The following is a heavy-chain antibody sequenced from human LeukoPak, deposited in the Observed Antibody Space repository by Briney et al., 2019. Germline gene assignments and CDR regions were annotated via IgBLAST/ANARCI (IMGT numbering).Heavy chain of an antibody. CDR1: GYTINSIG. V-gene: IGHV1-18*01. CDR3: ANVAKGRYFFYYMDV. Sequence: GASVKVSCQASGYTINSIGISWVRQAPGQGLEWIGSISSDNGNTKYVDRLQGRVTMTTDRSTTTAYMELRSLRADDTAVYFCANVAKGRYFFYYMDVWGKGTTVTVSS. D-gene: IGHD2-15*01. CDR2: ISSDNGNT. J-gene: IGHJ6*03.